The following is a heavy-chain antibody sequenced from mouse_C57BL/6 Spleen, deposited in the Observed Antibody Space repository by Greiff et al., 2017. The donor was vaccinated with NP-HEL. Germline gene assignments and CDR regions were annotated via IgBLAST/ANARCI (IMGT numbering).Heavy chain of an antibody. CDR2: INYDGSST. V-gene: IGHV5-16*01. J-gene: IGHJ1*03. D-gene: IGHD1-1*01. CDR1: GFTFSDYY. Sequence: EVMLVESEGGLVQPGSSMKLSCTASGFTFSDYYMAWVRQVPEKGLEWVANINYDGSSTYYLDSLKSRFIISRDNAKNILYLQMSSLKSEDTATYYCARALHYYGSSYGYWYFDVWGTGTTVTVSS. CDR3: ARALHYYGSSYGYWYFDV.